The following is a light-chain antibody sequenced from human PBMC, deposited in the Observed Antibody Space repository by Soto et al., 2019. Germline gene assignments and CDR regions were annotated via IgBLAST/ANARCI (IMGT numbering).Light chain of an antibody. CDR1: SGDVGRYNY. CDR2: DVN. Sequence: QSALTQPAAVSGSPGQSITISCTGTSGDVGRYNYVSWYQQHPGKAPKVMIYDVNNRPSGVSNRFSGSKSGNTASLTISGLQAEDEAHYYCSSYTSSSTPFVFGTGTKLTVL. J-gene: IGLJ1*01. CDR3: SSYTSSSTPFV. V-gene: IGLV2-14*03.